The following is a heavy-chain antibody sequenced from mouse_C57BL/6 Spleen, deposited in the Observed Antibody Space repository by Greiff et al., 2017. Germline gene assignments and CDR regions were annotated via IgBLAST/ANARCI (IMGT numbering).Heavy chain of an antibody. CDR2: IDPETGGT. Sequence: QVQLQQSGAELVRPGASVTLSCKASGYTFTDYEMHWVKQTPVHGLEWIGAIDPETGGTAYNQKFKGKAILTAAKSSSTAYMELRSLTSEDSAVYFCTRHETLVYDGYFDYWCQGTTLTVSS. CDR3: TRHETLVYDGYFDY. V-gene: IGHV1-15*01. D-gene: IGHD2-3*01. J-gene: IGHJ2*01. CDR1: GYTFTDYE.